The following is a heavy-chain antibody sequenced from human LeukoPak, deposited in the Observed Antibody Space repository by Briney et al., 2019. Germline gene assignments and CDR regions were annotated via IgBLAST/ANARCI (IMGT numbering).Heavy chain of an antibody. D-gene: IGHD3-10*01. Sequence: SETLSLTCTVSGGSLSRYYWRWMRQPAGRGLEWMGRIYTGGSTHHNPSLKSRVTISVDRSKHELSLKLSYVTAADTAVSDCAREPGIYYGLGTALDYWGQGTLVTVSS. CDR2: IYTGGST. CDR3: AREPGIYYGLGTALDY. V-gene: IGHV4-4*07. CDR1: GGSLSRYY. J-gene: IGHJ4*02.